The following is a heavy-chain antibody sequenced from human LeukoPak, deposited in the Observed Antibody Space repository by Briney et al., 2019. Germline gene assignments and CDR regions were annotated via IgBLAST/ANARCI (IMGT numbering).Heavy chain of an antibody. D-gene: IGHD3-22*01. Sequence: PSETLSLTCTVSGYSISSGYYWGWIRQPPGKGLEWIGSTYHSGSTYYNPSLKSRVTISVDTSKNQFSLKLSSVTAADTAVYYCARAFPDYYDSSGYFDYWGQGTLITVSS. CDR2: TYHSGST. CDR1: GYSISSGYY. V-gene: IGHV4-38-2*02. J-gene: IGHJ4*02. CDR3: ARAFPDYYDSSGYFDY.